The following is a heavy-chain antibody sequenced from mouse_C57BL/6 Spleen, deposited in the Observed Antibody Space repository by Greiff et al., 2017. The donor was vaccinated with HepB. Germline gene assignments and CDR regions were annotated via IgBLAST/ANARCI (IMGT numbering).Heavy chain of an antibody. V-gene: IGHV1-76*01. D-gene: IGHD4-1*01. Sequence: QVQLQQSGAELVRPGASVKLSCKASGYTFTDYYINWVKQRPGQGLEWIARIYPGSGNTYYNEKFKGKATLTAEKSSSTAYMQLSSLTSEDSAVYVCASNWDDYAMDYWGQGTSVTVSS. CDR3: ASNWDDYAMDY. J-gene: IGHJ4*01. CDR2: IYPGSGNT. CDR1: GYTFTDYY.